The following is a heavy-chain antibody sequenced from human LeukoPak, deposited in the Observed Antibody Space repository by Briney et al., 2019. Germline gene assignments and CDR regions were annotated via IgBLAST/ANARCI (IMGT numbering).Heavy chain of an antibody. J-gene: IGHJ3*02. CDR3: ARLVRDAFDI. CDR2: IYSGGTT. V-gene: IGHV3-53*01. CDR1: GFTVSSNY. Sequence: GGSLRLSCAASGFTVSSNYMTWVRQAPGKGLEWVSIIYSGGTTYYADSVKGRFTISRDNSKNTLYLQVKSLRAEDTAVYYRARLVRDAFDIWGQGTMVTVSS.